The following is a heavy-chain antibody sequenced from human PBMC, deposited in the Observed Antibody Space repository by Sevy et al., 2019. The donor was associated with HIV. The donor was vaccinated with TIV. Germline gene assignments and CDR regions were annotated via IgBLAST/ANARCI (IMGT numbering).Heavy chain of an antibody. CDR1: GFSFSSYG. CDR3: AKGGSTSGYYLNYFAY. D-gene: IGHD3-22*01. J-gene: IGHJ4*02. V-gene: IGHV3-23*01. CDR2: VSGGGDTT. Sequence: GESLKISCAASGFSFSSYGMHWVRQAPGKGLEWVSAVSGGGDTTYYADSVKGRFTISRDNSKNTLYLQMNSLRAEDTAVYYCAKGGSTSGYYLNYFAYWGQGTLVTVSS.